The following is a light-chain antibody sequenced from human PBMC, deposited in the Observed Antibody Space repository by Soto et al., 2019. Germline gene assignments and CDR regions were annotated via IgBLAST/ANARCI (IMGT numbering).Light chain of an antibody. CDR2: GAS. J-gene: IGKJ4*02. Sequence: MTQSPVTLSVSPGERATLSCRASQFIGSNLAWYQQKPAQPPRLLIYGASTRATGIPARFSGSGSGTEFTLTISSLQSEDFAVYYCQQYNNWPPLTFGGGTKVDIK. CDR3: QQYNNWPPLT. V-gene: IGKV3-15*01. CDR1: QFIGSN.